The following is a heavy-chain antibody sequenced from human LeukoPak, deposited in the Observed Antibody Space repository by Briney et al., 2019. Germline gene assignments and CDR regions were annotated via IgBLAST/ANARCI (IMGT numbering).Heavy chain of an antibody. D-gene: IGHD2/OR15-2a*01. J-gene: IGHJ1*01. V-gene: IGHV1-46*01. CDR3: ARGFYGNAEYFLH. CDR2: INPRGDTT. Sequence: ASVKVSCKASGYTFTTYYIHWVRQAPGQGLEWMGRINPRGDTTTYAEKFQARVTMTRDTSTSTVYMELSSLRSEDTAMYYCARGFYGNAEYFLHWGQGTLVTVSP. CDR1: GYTFTTYY.